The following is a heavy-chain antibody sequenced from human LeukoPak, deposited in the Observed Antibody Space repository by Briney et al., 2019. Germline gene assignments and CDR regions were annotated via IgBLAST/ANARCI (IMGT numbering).Heavy chain of an antibody. CDR1: GFTFSIYA. D-gene: IGHD2-15*01. J-gene: IGHJ4*02. CDR2: ISASGGST. V-gene: IGHV3-23*01. CDR3: AKRPAANDY. Sequence: GGSLRLSCAASGFTFSIYAMSWVRQAPGKGLEWVSAISASGGSTFYADSVKGRLTISRVNSKNTLYLQMSSLRAEDTAVYYCAKRPAANDYWGQGTLVTVSS.